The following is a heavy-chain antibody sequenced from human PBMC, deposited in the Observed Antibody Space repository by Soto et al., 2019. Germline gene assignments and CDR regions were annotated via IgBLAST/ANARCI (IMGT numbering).Heavy chain of an antibody. CDR2: IIPIFGTA. CDR1: GGTFSSYA. Sequence: QVQLVQSGAEVKKPGSSVKVSCKASGGTFSSYAISWVRQAPGQGLEWKGGIIPIFGTANYAQKFQGRVTITADESTSTAYMELSSLRSEDTAVYYCARDKGGYSYVFAGVDGIDVWGQGTTVTVSS. J-gene: IGHJ6*01. D-gene: IGHD5-18*01. V-gene: IGHV1-69*01. CDR3: ARDKGGYSYVFAGVDGIDV.